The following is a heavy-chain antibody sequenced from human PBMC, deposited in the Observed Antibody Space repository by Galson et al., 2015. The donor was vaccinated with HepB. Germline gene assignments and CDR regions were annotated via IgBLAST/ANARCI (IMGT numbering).Heavy chain of an antibody. CDR3: ARDTYGGNSSYYYYYGMDV. CDR1: GGTFSSYT. Sequence: SVKVSCKASGGTFSSYTISWVRQAPGQGLEWMGRIIPILGIANYAQKFQGRVTITADKSTSTAYMKLSSLRSEDTAVYYCARDTYGGNSSYYYYYGMDVWGQGTTVTVSS. CDR2: IIPILGIA. V-gene: IGHV1-69*04. J-gene: IGHJ6*02. D-gene: IGHD4-23*01.